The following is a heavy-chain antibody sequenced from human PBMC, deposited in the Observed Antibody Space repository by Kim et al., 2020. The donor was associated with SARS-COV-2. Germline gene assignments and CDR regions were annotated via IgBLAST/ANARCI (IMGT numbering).Heavy chain of an antibody. Sequence: GGSLRLSCAASGFTFSSYAMSWVRQAPGKGLEWVSAIRGSGGSTYYADSVKGRFTISRDNSKNTLYLQMNSLRAEDTAVYYCANIAMAFNFYGMDVWGQGPTVTVSS. V-gene: IGHV3-23*01. CDR1: GFTFSSYA. D-gene: IGHD5-18*01. CDR2: IRGSGGST. CDR3: ANIAMAFNFYGMDV. J-gene: IGHJ6*02.